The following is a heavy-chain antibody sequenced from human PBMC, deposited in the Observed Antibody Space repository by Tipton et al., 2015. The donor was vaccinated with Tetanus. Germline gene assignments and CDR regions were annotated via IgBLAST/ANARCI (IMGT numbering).Heavy chain of an antibody. CDR1: GGTFSSYA. J-gene: IGHJ3*02. CDR2: IIPIFGTA. Sequence: QLVQSGAEVKKPGSSVKVSCKASGGTFSSYAISWVRQAPGQGLEWMGGIIPIFGTANYAQKFQGRVTITADESTSTAYMELSSLRSEDTAVYYCARGPDYYDSSGYRHDAFDIWGQGTMVAVSS. V-gene: IGHV1-69*01. D-gene: IGHD3-22*01. CDR3: ARGPDYYDSSGYRHDAFDI.